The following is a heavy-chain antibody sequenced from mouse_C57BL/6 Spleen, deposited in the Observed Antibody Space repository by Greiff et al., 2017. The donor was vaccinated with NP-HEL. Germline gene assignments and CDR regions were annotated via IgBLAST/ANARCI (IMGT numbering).Heavy chain of an antibody. Sequence: VQLQQSGPELVKPGASVKIPCKASGYTFTDYNMDWVKQSHGKSLEWIGDINPNNGGTIYNQKFKGKATLTVDKSSSTAYMELRSLTSEDTAVYYCARGDGNYGYFDVWGTGTTVTVSS. CDR2: INPNNGGT. CDR1: GYTFTDYN. D-gene: IGHD2-1*01. CDR3: ARGDGNYGYFDV. J-gene: IGHJ1*03. V-gene: IGHV1-18*01.